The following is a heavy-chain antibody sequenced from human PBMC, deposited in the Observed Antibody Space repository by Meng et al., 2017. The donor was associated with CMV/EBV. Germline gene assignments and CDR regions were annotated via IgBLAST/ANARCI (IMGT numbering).Heavy chain of an antibody. CDR2: IIPIFGTA. D-gene: IGHD2-2*02. Sequence: GPFSSYAISWVRQAPGQGLEWMGGIIPIFGTANYAQKFQGRVTITTDESTSTAYMELSSLRSEDTAVYYCARDTFPYTYYYYGMDVWGQGTTVTVSS. V-gene: IGHV1-69*05. CDR1: GPFSSYA. CDR3: ARDTFPYTYYYYGMDV. J-gene: IGHJ6*02.